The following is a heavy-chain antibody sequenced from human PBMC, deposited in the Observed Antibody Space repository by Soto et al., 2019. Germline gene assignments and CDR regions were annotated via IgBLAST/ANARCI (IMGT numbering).Heavy chain of an antibody. CDR2: ISGSGGST. J-gene: IGHJ4*02. V-gene: IGHV3-23*01. CDR1: GFTFSSYA. CDR3: AKRYNWNTFHCLDY. D-gene: IGHD1-1*01. Sequence: PGGSLRLSCAASGFTFSSYAMSWVRQAPGKGLEWVSAISGSGGSTYYADSVKGRFTISRDNSKNTLYLQMNSLRAEDTAVYYCAKRYNWNTFHCLDYWGQGTLVTVSS.